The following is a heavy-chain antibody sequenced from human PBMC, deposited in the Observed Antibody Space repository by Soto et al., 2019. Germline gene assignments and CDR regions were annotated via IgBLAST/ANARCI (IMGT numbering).Heavy chain of an antibody. CDR2: IYYSGST. CDR1: GGSISSYY. D-gene: IGHD2-15*01. V-gene: IGHV4-59*01. CDR3: AGTRGYCSGGSCPTVVDY. J-gene: IGHJ4*02. Sequence: SETLSLTCIVAGGSISSYYWSWIRQPPGKGLEWIGYIYYSGSTNYNPSLKSRVTISVDTSKNQFSLKLSSVTAADTAVYYCAGTRGYCSGGSCPTVVDYWGQGTLVTVSP.